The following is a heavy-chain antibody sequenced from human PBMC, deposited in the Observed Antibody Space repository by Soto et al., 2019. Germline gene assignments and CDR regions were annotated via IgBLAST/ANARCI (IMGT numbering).Heavy chain of an antibody. CDR1: GYTFTSYG. V-gene: IGHV1-18*04. D-gene: IGHD2-2*01. Sequence: ASVKVSCKASGYTFTSYGISWVRQAPGQGLEWMGWISAYNGNTNYAQKLQGRVTMTTDTSTSTAYMELRSLRPDDTAVYYCARGGCSSTSCYSAMGPYYYYGMDVWGQGTTVTVS. CDR2: ISAYNGNT. CDR3: ARGGCSSTSCYSAMGPYYYYGMDV. J-gene: IGHJ6*02.